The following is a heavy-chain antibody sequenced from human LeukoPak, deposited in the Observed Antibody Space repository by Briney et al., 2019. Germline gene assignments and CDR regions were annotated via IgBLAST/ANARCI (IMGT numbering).Heavy chain of an antibody. CDR3: ARDSTSGSYYDY. V-gene: IGHV4-59*01. J-gene: IGHJ4*02. Sequence: SETLSLTCTVSGGSIDTYYWNWIRQPPGKGLEWIGYSYHSGGTNYNPSLKSRVTISVDTSKNQLSLKLTSVTAADTAVYYCARDSTSGSYYDYWGQGTLVTVSS. CDR1: GGSIDTYY. D-gene: IGHD1-26*01. CDR2: SYHSGGT.